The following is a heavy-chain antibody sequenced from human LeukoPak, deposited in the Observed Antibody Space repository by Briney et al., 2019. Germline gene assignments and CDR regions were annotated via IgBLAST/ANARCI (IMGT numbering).Heavy chain of an antibody. J-gene: IGHJ4*02. CDR1: GDSISTYY. CDR3: ASTYARCSSTSCYGGFDY. D-gene: IGHD2-2*01. Sequence: SETLSLTCTVSGDSISTYYWTWLRQPPGKGLEWIGYIYYTGTTNYNPSLKTRVTISMDTSKIQFSLKLTSVTTADTAVYYCASTYARCSSTSCYGGFDYWGQGTLVTVSS. CDR2: IYYTGTT. V-gene: IGHV4-59*01.